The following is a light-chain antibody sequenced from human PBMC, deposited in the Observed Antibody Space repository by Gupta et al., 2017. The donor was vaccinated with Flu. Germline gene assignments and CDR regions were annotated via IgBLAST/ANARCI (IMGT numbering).Light chain of an antibody. V-gene: IGLV3-21*02. Sequence: SYVLTQPPSVSVAPGQTAKMTCGGKNIGSKSVHWYQQEPGQAPVLVLSEASDRPSGIPERFSGSTSGNKATLTISRVEAGDEADYYCQVWVSGRDLGVFGGGTKLTVL. CDR2: EAS. CDR1: NIGSKS. CDR3: QVWVSGRDLGV. J-gene: IGLJ3*02.